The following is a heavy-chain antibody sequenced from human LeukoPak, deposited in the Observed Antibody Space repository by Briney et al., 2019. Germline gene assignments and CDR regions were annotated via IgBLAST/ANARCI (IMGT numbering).Heavy chain of an antibody. CDR3: AANGGPFDF. D-gene: IGHD4-23*01. CDR1: GFTFSSSA. V-gene: IGHV3-30*03. Sequence: PGKSLRLSCVASGFTFSSSAFHWVRQAPGKGLDWVALISYDGTNNYYADSVKGRFTISRDNAKNSLYLQMNGLRAEDTAVYYCAANGGPFDFWGQGTLVTVSA. CDR2: ISYDGTNN. J-gene: IGHJ4*02.